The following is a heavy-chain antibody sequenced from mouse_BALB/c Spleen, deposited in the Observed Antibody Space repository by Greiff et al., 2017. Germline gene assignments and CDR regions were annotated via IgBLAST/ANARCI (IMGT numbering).Heavy chain of an antibody. CDR2: ISSGGST. D-gene: IGHD2-14*01. V-gene: IGHV5-6-5*01. J-gene: IGHJ3*01. CDR3: ARGYRYNERFAY. Sequence: EVMLVESGGGLVKPGGSLKLSCAASGFTFSSYAMSWVRQTPEKRLEWVASISSGGSTYYPDSVKGRFTISRDNARNILYLQMSSLRSEDTAMYYCARGYRYNERFAYWGQGTLVTVSA. CDR1: GFTFSSYA.